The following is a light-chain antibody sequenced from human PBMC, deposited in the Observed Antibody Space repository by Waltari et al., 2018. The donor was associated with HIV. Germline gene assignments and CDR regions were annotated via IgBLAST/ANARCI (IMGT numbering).Light chain of an antibody. J-gene: IGLJ2*01. Sequence: QSALTQPASVSGSPGQSSTISWTGTSSEVGSYYLVSWYQQHPGKAPKLRIYEVSKRPSGVPIRFSGSKSGNTASLTISGRQAEDEADYYFCSYEARSTVVVFGGRTKLSVL. CDR2: EVS. CDR3: CSYEARSTVVV. CDR1: SSEVGSYYL. V-gene: IGLV2-23*02.